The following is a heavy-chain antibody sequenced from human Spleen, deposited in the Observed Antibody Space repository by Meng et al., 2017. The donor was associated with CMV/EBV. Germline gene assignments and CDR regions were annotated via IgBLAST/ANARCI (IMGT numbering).Heavy chain of an antibody. CDR3: TRRGDGREGPIYYFDH. D-gene: IGHD2-21*02. Sequence: GGSLRLSCAAAGFNFDGYGMAWVRQAPGKGREWVSGINWNGGSRSYAASVKGRFTISRDNAKKSLFLQVTSLRAEDTALYYCTRRGDGREGPIYYFDHWGQGTLVTVSS. V-gene: IGHV3-20*04. CDR2: INWNGGSR. J-gene: IGHJ4*02. CDR1: GFNFDGYG.